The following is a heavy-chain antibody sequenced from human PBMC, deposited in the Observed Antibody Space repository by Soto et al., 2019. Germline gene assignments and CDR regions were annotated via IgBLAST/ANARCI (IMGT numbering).Heavy chain of an antibody. V-gene: IGHV3-30-3*01. Sequence: GGSLRLASPASGFTFNNYAMQWVRQAPGKGLEWVAFISYDGTNKYYADSVTGRFTISRDNSRNTLYLQMNSLRVEDTAVYYCARGDGYIYGNTFDSWGQGTLVTVSS. J-gene: IGHJ4*02. CDR3: ARGDGYIYGNTFDS. D-gene: IGHD5-18*01. CDR1: GFTFNNYA. CDR2: ISYDGTNK.